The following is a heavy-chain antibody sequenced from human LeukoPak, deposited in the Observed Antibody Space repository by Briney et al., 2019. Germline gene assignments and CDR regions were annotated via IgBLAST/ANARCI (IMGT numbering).Heavy chain of an antibody. V-gene: IGHV3-64*02. Sequence: GGSLRLSCAASGFTFSTYAMHWVRQAPGKGLEYVSAISTNGDSTYYADSVKGRFTISRDNSKNTLFLQMGSLRANDMAVYYCARWGSTSCYDYWGQGTLVTVSS. CDR2: ISTNGDST. J-gene: IGHJ4*02. CDR1: GFTFSTYA. D-gene: IGHD2-2*01. CDR3: ARWGSTSCYDY.